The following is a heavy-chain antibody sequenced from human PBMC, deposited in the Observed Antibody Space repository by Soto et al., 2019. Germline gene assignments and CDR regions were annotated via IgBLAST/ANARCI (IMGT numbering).Heavy chain of an antibody. J-gene: IGHJ6*02. Sequence: NPSETLSLTCAVYGGSFSGYYWGGIRQPPGKGLEWIGEINHSGSTNYNPSLKSRVTISVDTSKNQFSLKLSSVTAADTAVYYCARGRYSSSWYYYYYGMDVWGQGTTVTV. CDR2: INHSGST. D-gene: IGHD6-13*01. V-gene: IGHV4-34*01. CDR3: ARGRYSSSWYYYYYGMDV. CDR1: GGSFSGYY.